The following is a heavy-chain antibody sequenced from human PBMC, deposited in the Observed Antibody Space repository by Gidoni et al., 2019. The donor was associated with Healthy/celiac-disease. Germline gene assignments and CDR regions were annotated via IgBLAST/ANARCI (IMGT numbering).Heavy chain of an antibody. J-gene: IGHJ3*02. CDR2: ISWNSGSI. Sequence: EVQLVESGGGLVQPGRSLSLSCASSGFTFDDYAMHWVRQAPGKGMEWVSGISWNSGSIGYADSVKGRFTISRDNAKNSLYLQMNSLRAEDTALYYCAKDYPNAFDIWGQGTMVTVSS. V-gene: IGHV3-9*01. CDR1: GFTFDDYA. CDR3: AKDYPNAFDI.